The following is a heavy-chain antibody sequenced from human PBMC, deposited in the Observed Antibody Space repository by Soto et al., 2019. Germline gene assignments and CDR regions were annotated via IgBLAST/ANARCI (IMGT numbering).Heavy chain of an antibody. Sequence: GRALRRSCAASGFTFSSYAMHWVRQAPGKGLEWVAVISYDGSNKYYADSVKGRFTISRDNSKNTLYLQMNSLRAEDTAVYYCARVHLGGGSYPLDYWGQGTLVTGSS. J-gene: IGHJ4*02. CDR3: ARVHLGGGSYPLDY. CDR2: ISYDGSNK. D-gene: IGHD1-26*01. CDR1: GFTFSSYA. V-gene: IGHV3-30-3*01.